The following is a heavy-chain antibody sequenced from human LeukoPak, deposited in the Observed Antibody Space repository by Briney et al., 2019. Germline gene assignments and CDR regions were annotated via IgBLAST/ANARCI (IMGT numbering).Heavy chain of an antibody. D-gene: IGHD5-18*01. J-gene: IGHJ4*02. CDR1: GFTFSSYG. CDR3: AKDLDTAMVIVGPFDY. Sequence: PGGSLRLSCAASGFTFSSYGMHWVRQAPGKGLEWVAFIRYDGSNKYYADSVKGRFTISRDNSKNTLYLQMNSLRAEDTAVYYCAKDLDTAMVIVGPFDYWGQGTLVTVSS. V-gene: IGHV3-30*02. CDR2: IRYDGSNK.